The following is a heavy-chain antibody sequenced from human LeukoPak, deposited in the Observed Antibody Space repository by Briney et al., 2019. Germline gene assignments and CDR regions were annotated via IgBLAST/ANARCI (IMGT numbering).Heavy chain of an antibody. Sequence: GGSLRLSCAASGFTFSSYSMNWVRQAPGKGLVWVSRINSDGSSTSYADSVKGRFTISRDNAKNTLYLQMNSLRAEDTAVYYCARDGNLGYCSGGSCYSGNWFDPWGQGTLVTVSS. D-gene: IGHD2-15*01. CDR1: GFTFSSYS. CDR3: ARDGNLGYCSGGSCYSGNWFDP. CDR2: INSDGSST. J-gene: IGHJ5*02. V-gene: IGHV3-74*01.